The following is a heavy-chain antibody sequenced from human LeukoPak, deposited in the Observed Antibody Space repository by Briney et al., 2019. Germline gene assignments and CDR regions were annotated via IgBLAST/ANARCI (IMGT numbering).Heavy chain of an antibody. V-gene: IGHV4-30-4*01. J-gene: IGHJ5*02. CDR2: IYYSGST. D-gene: IGHD4-11*01. CDR3: ARRASNLNWFDP. Sequence: PSQTLSLTCTVSGGSISSGDYYWSWIRQPPGKGLEWIGYIYYSGSTYYNPSLKSRVTISVDTSKNQFSLKLSSVTAADTAVYYCARRASNLNWFDPWGQGTLVTVSS. CDR1: GGSISSGDYY.